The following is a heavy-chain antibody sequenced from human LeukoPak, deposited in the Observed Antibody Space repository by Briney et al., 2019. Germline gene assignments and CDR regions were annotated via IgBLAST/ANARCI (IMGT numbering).Heavy chain of an antibody. J-gene: IGHJ4*02. CDR3: AKDSQWGKVGTKGGYF. CDR2: IGSDDSNK. D-gene: IGHD1-26*01. CDR1: GFTFSTYG. V-gene: IGHV3-30*02. Sequence: GGSLRLSCVASGFTFSTYGMHWVRQAPGKGLEWVAKIGSDDSNKHYADSVKGRFTISRDNSKNTLYLQMNSLRAEDTAVYYCAKDSQWGKVGTKGGYFWGQGTLVTVSS.